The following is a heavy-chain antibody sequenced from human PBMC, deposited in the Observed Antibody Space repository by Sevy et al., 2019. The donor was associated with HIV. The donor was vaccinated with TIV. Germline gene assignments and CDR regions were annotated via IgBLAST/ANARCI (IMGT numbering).Heavy chain of an antibody. CDR3: ARDRDDYASGRRHPYYYYHGMDV. CDR1: EFTFNDDF. Sequence: GGSLRLSCVGSEFTFNDDFMTWVRQAPGKGLEWVSSISSRSTYIYYADSVKGRFTISRDNAKNSVFLQMNSLRPEDTAGYYCARDRDDYASGRRHPYYYYHGMDVWGQGTTVTVSS. CDR2: ISSRSTYI. D-gene: IGHD3-10*01. V-gene: IGHV3-21*01. J-gene: IGHJ6*02.